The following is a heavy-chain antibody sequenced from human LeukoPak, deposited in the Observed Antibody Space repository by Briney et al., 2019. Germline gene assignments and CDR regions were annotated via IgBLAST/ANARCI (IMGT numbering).Heavy chain of an antibody. Sequence: SGTLSLTCTVSGGSISSYYWSWIRQPAGKGLEWIGRIYTSGSTNYNPSLKSRVTMSVDTSKNQFSLKLSSVTAADTAVYYCARATIFGVVNYYFDYWGQGTLVTVSS. J-gene: IGHJ4*02. CDR2: IYTSGST. V-gene: IGHV4-4*07. CDR1: GGSISSYY. D-gene: IGHD3-3*01. CDR3: ARATIFGVVNYYFDY.